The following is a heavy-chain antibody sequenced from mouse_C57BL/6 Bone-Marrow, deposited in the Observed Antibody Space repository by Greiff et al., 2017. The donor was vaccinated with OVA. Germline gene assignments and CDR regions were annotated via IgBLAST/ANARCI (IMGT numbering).Heavy chain of an antibody. CDR2: ISSGGDYI. CDR3: TRRYYGYYFDY. D-gene: IGHD1-1*01. CDR1: GFTFSSYA. Sequence: EVKLVESGEGLVKPGGSLKLSCAASGFTFSSYAMSWVRQTPEKRLEWVAYISSGGDYIYYADTVKGRFTISRDNARNTLYLQMSSLKSEDTAMYYCTRRYYGYYFDYWGQGTTLTVSS. V-gene: IGHV5-9-1*02. J-gene: IGHJ2*01.